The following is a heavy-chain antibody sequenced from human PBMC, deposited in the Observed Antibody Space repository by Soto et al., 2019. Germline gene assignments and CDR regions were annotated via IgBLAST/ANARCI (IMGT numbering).Heavy chain of an antibody. J-gene: IGHJ5*02. Sequence: QITLKESGPPLVEPTQTLTLTCSFSGFSLSSSGVGVGWLRQAPGKALECLGIIYWDNDRRYNPSLKKRLTLTKDTSKNPVILTMTYMEPVATAAYYCAHRGPSSSYWDWGWFDTWGQGTLVTVS. CDR3: AHRGPSSSYWDWGWFDT. D-gene: IGHD7-27*01. V-gene: IGHV2-5*02. CDR1: GFSLSSSGVG. CDR2: IYWDNDR.